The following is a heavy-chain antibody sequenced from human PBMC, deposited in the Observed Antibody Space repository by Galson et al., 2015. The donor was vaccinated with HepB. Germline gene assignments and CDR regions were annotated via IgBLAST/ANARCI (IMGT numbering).Heavy chain of an antibody. Sequence: CAISGDSVSSNSAAWNWIRQSPSRGLEWLGRTYYRSKWYNAYAVSVKSRIAINPDTSKNQFSLQLNSVTPEDTAVYYCAYSSGWYSYNMDIWGQGTTVTASS. V-gene: IGHV6-1*01. CDR2: TYYRSKWYN. CDR3: AYSSGWYSYNMDI. J-gene: IGHJ6*02. D-gene: IGHD6-19*01. CDR1: GDSVSSNSAA.